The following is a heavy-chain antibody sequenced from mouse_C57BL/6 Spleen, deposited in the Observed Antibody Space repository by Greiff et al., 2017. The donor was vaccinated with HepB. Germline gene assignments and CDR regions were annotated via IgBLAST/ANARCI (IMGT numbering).Heavy chain of an antibody. CDR3: APPYYGSSYGYFDV. V-gene: IGHV14-2*01. CDR1: GFNIKDYY. D-gene: IGHD1-1*01. J-gene: IGHJ1*03. Sequence: EVKLVESGAELVKPGASVKLSCTASGFNIKDYYMHWVKQRTEQGLEWIGRFDPEDGVTKYAPKFQGKATITADTSSNTAYLQLSSLTSEDTAVYYCAPPYYGSSYGYFDVWGTGTTVTVSS. CDR2: FDPEDGVT.